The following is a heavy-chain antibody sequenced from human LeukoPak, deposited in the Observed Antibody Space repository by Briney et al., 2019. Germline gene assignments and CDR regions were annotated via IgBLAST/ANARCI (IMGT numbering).Heavy chain of an antibody. Sequence: ASVKVSCKASGGTFSSYAISWVRQAPGQGLEWMGGIIPIFGTANYAQKFQGRVTITADKSTSTAYMELSSPRSEDTAVYYCARLGYGTDAGDDFDYWGQGTLVTVSS. CDR3: ARLGYGTDAGDDFDY. CDR2: IIPIFGTA. D-gene: IGHD4-17*01. V-gene: IGHV1-69*06. CDR1: GGTFSSYA. J-gene: IGHJ4*02.